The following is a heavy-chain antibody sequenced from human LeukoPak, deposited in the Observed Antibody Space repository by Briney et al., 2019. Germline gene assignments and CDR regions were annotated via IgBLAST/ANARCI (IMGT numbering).Heavy chain of an antibody. V-gene: IGHV3-20*04. D-gene: IGHD3-22*01. Sequence: GGSLRLSCAASGFTFDDYGMSWVRQAPGKGLEWVSGINWNGGSTGYAGSVKGRFTISRDNAKNSLYLQMNSLRAEDTALYYCARGSYYYDSSGYPFDYWGQGTLVTVSS. J-gene: IGHJ4*02. CDR3: ARGSYYYDSSGYPFDY. CDR1: GFTFDDYG. CDR2: INWNGGST.